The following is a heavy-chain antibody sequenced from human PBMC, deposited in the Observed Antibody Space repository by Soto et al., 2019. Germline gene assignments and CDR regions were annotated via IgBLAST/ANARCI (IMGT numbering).Heavy chain of an antibody. Sequence: ASVKVSCKASGYTFTSYYMHWVRQAPGQGLERMGIINPSGGSTSYAQKFQGRVTMTRDTSTSTVYMELSSLRSEDTAVYYCARDLKEDGRSYWYFDLWGRGTLVTVSS. CDR1: GYTFTSYY. CDR2: INPSGGST. V-gene: IGHV1-46*01. J-gene: IGHJ2*01. D-gene: IGHD2-15*01. CDR3: ARDLKEDGRSYWYFDL.